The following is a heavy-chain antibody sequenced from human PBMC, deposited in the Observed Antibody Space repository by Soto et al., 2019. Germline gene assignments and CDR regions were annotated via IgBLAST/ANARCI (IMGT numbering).Heavy chain of an antibody. CDR3: VRQGIGFLHGLVDV. CDR2: VYDTWST. CDR1: SGPSKSHN. J-gene: IGHJ6*01. D-gene: IGHD3-10*01. Sequence: QVQVQQSGPGLVKPSETLSLTCTVSSGPSKSHNWGWIRPPPGRGLEWIGYVYDTWSTSYNPSLKSRVTASAHLPANRVPLSVRFVTGADTAVYFCVRQGIGFLHGLVDVWGQGTTVIVSS. V-gene: IGHV4-59*08.